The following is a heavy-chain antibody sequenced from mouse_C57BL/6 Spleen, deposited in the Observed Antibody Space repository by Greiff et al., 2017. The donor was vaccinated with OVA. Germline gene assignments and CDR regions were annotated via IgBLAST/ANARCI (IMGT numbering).Heavy chain of an antibody. CDR3: ARGVYYGSSSYWYFDV. V-gene: IGHV1-52*01. Sequence: QVLLQQPGAELVRPGSSVKLSCKASGYTFTSYWMHWVQQRPIPGLEWIGNIDPSDSSTHYHQKFKDKATLTLDKSSSPAYMQLSSQTSEDYAVYYGARGVYYGSSSYWYFDVWGTGTTVTVSS. CDR2: IDPSDSST. D-gene: IGHD1-1*01. J-gene: IGHJ1*03. CDR1: GYTFTSYW.